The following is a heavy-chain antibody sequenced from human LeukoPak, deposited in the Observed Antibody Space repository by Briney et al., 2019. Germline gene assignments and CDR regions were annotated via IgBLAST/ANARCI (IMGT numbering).Heavy chain of an antibody. CDR2: INPNSGGT. CDR1: GYTFTGYY. CDR3: ARDRITIFGVAGSIDY. Sequence: ASVKVSCKASGYTFTGYYMHWVRQAPGQGREGMGWINPNSGGTNYAQKFQGRGTMTRETSISTAYMELSRLRSGDTAVYYCARDRITIFGVAGSIDYWGQGTLVTVSS. D-gene: IGHD3-3*01. V-gene: IGHV1-2*02. J-gene: IGHJ4*02.